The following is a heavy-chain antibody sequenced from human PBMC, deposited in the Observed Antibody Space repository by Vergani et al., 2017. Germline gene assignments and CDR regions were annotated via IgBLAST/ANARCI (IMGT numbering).Heavy chain of an antibody. J-gene: IGHJ6*02. CDR3: ARDCTSGGCPDNYGMDV. Sequence: QLVESGGGVAQPGRSLRLSCVTSGFVFNNYGMHWVRQAPGRGLEWVAFIGSSGPYINYADSVKGRFIISRDNTNNSLFLQLRSLRAEDAAVYYCARDCTSGGCPDNYGMDVWGQGATVTVSS. CDR1: GFVFNNYG. CDR2: IGSSGPYI. D-gene: IGHD2-8*01. V-gene: IGHV3-21*06.